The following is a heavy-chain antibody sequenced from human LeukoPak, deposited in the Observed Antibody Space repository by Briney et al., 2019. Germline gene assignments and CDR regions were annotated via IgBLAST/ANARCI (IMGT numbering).Heavy chain of an antibody. D-gene: IGHD6-13*01. CDR1: GDSVSSNSAA. CDR3: ARGGAAAGPNHIPAFDP. Sequence: SQTLSLTCAISGDSVSSNSAAWNWIRQSPSRGLEWLGRTYYRSKWYNDYAVSVKSRITINPDTSKNQFSLQLNSVTPEDTAVYYCARGGAAAGPNHIPAFDPWGQGTLVTVSS. CDR2: TYYRSKWYN. V-gene: IGHV6-1*01. J-gene: IGHJ5*02.